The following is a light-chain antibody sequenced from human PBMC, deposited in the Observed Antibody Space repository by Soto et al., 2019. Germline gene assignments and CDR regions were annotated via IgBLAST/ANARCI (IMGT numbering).Light chain of an antibody. J-gene: IGKJ5*01. V-gene: IGKV3D-11*02. Sequence: ENVLTQSPATLSLSPGEGATPSCRASQSINTYLARYQQKPGQAPRLLIYDASKRATGIPARFSGSGSGTNFTLTISSLEPEDFAVYYCQQRRSWQVTFGQGTRLEI. CDR1: QSINTY. CDR3: QQRRSWQVT. CDR2: DAS.